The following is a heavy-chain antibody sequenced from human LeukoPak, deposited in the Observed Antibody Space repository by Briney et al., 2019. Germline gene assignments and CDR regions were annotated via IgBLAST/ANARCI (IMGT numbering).Heavy chain of an antibody. D-gene: IGHD3-16*01. CDR1: GGSISSYY. J-gene: IGHJ5*02. V-gene: IGHV4-59*12. CDR3: ARDFLAGGSNWFDP. CDR2: ISYSAIT. Sequence: SETLSLTCTVSGGSISSYYWSWIRQPPGKGLEWIGYISYSAITNYNPALKSRVTISVDTSKNQFSLKLSSVTAADTAVYYCARDFLAGGSNWFDPWGQGTLVTVSS.